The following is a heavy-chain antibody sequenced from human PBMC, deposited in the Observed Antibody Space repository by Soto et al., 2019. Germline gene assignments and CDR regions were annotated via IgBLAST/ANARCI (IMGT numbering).Heavy chain of an antibody. V-gene: IGHV4-30-2*01. CDR3: TTLPSRWSGYGMDV. D-gene: IGHD3-3*01. CDR1: GGSISSGGYS. CDR2: IYHSGST. Sequence: SETLSLTCAVSGGSISSGGYSWSWIRQPPGKGLEWIGYIYHSGSTYYNPSLKSRVTISVDRSKNQFSLKLSSVTAADTAVYYCTTLPSRWSGYGMDVWGQGTTVTVSS. J-gene: IGHJ6*02.